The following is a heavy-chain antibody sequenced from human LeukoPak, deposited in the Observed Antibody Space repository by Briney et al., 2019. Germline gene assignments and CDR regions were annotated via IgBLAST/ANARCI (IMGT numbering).Heavy chain of an antibody. CDR2: IYYSGST. CDR3: ARSVFWTGYYHFDY. CDR1: GGSISSYY. D-gene: IGHD3/OR15-3a*01. V-gene: IGHV4-59*01. J-gene: IGHJ4*02. Sequence: SETLSLTCTVSGGSISSYYWSWIRQPPGKGLEYIGYIYYSGSTNYNPSLKSRVTISVDTSKNQFSLKLSSVTAADTAMYYCARSVFWTGYYHFDYWGQGTLVTVSS.